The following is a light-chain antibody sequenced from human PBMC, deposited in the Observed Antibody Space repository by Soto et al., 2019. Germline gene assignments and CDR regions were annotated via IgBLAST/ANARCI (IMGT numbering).Light chain of an antibody. V-gene: IGKV1-39*01. J-gene: IGKJ2*01. CDR2: AAS. CDR3: QQSYTASPYT. Sequence: DIQMTQSPSSLSASVGDRVTITCRASESISNDLHWYQQKPGKAPKILIYAASTLQSGVPSRFSGSGSGTYFTLTISSLQPEDVATYYCQQSYTASPYTFGQGTKLQIK. CDR1: ESISND.